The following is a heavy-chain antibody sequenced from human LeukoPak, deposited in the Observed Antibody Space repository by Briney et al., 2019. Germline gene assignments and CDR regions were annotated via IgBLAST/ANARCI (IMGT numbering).Heavy chain of an antibody. V-gene: IGHV4-59*01. CDR1: GGSISSYY. CDR3: ARVGLYCSGGSCYPNWFDP. D-gene: IGHD2-15*01. J-gene: IGHJ5*02. Sequence: SETLSLTCTVSGGSISSYYWSWIRQPPGKGLEWVGYIYYSGSTNYNPSLKSRVTISVDTSKNQFSLKLSSVTAADTAVYYCARVGLYCSGGSCYPNWFDPWGQGTLVTVSS. CDR2: IYYSGST.